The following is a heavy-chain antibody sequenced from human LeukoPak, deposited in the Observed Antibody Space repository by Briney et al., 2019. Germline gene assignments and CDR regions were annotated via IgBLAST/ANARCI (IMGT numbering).Heavy chain of an antibody. Sequence: GGSLRLSCAASGFTFSNAWMSWVRQAPGKGLEWVGRIKSKTDGGTTDYTAPVKGRFTISRDDSKNTLYLQVNSLKTEDTAVYYCTTDYDILPLQDWGQGTLVTVSS. CDR1: GFTFSNAW. CDR3: TTDYDILPLQD. CDR2: IKSKTDGGTT. V-gene: IGHV3-15*01. J-gene: IGHJ4*02. D-gene: IGHD3-9*01.